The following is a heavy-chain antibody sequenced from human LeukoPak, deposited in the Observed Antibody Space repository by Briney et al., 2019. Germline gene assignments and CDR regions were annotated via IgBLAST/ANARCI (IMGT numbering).Heavy chain of an antibody. Sequence: SETLSLTCPVTCGSLSSYYWSWIRQPPGKRLEWVGSIFYNGSTNYNPSLKSRVTISVDTSKNQFSLKLSSVTAADTAVYYCARDSSWYGIDYWGQGTLVTVSS. V-gene: IGHV4-59*01. CDR3: ARDSSWYGIDY. CDR1: CGSLSSYY. D-gene: IGHD6-13*01. CDR2: IFYNGST. J-gene: IGHJ4*02.